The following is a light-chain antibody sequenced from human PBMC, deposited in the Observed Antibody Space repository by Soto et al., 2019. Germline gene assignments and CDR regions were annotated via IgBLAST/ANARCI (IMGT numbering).Light chain of an antibody. Sequence: DIQMTQSPSTLSASVGDRVTITCRASQSISSWLAWYQQKAGKAPKLLIYDASSLESGVPSRFSGSGSRTEFTLTISSLQPDDFATYYCQQYNSYSWTFGQGNKVDIK. V-gene: IGKV1-5*01. CDR3: QQYNSYSWT. CDR2: DAS. CDR1: QSISSW. J-gene: IGKJ1*01.